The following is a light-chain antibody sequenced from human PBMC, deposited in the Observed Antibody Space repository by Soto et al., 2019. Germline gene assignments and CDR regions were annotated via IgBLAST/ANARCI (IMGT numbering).Light chain of an antibody. CDR3: QAYDYSLTASV. Sequence: SYVLTQPPSVSVAPGQTARITCGGHNIGGQSVHWYQQKPGQAPVLVVYDDRDRPSGIPERFSGSNSGDAATLAITGLQAEDEADYYCQAYDYSLTASVFGGGTKVTVL. CDR2: DDR. J-gene: IGLJ3*02. CDR1: NIGGQS. V-gene: IGLV3-21*02.